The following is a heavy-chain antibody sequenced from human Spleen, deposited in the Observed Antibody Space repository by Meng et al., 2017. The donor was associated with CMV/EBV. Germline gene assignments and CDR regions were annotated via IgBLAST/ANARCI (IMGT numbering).Heavy chain of an antibody. Sequence: ASGFSVGGSFMTWVRQSPGKRLEWVSMIYSGGTTSNADSVKGRFAISRDTSKNTLYLQMDSLRAGDTAFYYCARVSGHDYLGPYFDFWGRGTLVTVSS. CDR2: IYSGGTT. D-gene: IGHD5-12*01. J-gene: IGHJ4*02. V-gene: IGHV3-53*01. CDR3: ARVSGHDYLGPYFDF. CDR1: GFSVGGSF.